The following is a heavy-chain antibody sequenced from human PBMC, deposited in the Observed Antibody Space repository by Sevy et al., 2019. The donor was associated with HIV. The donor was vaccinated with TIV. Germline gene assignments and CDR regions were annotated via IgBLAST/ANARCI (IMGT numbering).Heavy chain of an antibody. D-gene: IGHD6-19*01. CDR2: INSGGSST. CDR3: ARGLRGYSSGMGDGIDY. J-gene: IGHJ4*02. CDR1: GFTFSSYW. V-gene: IGHV3-74*01. Sequence: GGSLRLSCAASGFTFSSYWMHWVRQAPGKGLVWVSRINSGGSSTSYADSVKGRFTISRDNAKNTPYLQMNSLRAEDTAVYYCARGLRGYSSGMGDGIDYWGQGTLVTVSS.